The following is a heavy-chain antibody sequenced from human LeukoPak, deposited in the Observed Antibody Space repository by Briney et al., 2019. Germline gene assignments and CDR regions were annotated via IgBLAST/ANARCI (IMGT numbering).Heavy chain of an antibody. V-gene: IGHV3-23*01. D-gene: IGHD2-2*01. Sequence: GGSLRLSCAASGFTFSSYAMSWVRKAPGKGLEWVSAISGSGGSTYYADSVKGRFTISRDNSKNTLYLQMNSLRAEDTAVYYCAKDGIYCSSTSCYDNFDYWGQGTLVTVSS. CDR2: ISGSGGST. J-gene: IGHJ4*02. CDR1: GFTFSSYA. CDR3: AKDGIYCSSTSCYDNFDY.